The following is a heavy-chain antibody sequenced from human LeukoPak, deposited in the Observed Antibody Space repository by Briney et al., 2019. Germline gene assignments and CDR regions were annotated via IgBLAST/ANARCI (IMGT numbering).Heavy chain of an antibody. Sequence: PSETLSLTCTVSGGSISSSSYYWGWIRQPPGTGLEWIGSIYYSGSTYYNPSLKSRITISVDTSKNQFSLKLSSVTAADTAVYYCARDSGGNPTRYFDYWGQGTLVTVSS. CDR1: GGSISSSSYY. D-gene: IGHD3-16*01. CDR2: IYYSGST. V-gene: IGHV4-39*02. J-gene: IGHJ4*02. CDR3: ARDSGGNPTRYFDY.